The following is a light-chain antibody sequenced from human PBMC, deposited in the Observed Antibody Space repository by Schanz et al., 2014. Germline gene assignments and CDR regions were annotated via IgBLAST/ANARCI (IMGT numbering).Light chain of an antibody. Sequence: EIVLTQSPLSLAVTPGEPASISCRSSQSLLESNGHNYLDWYLQKPGQSPQLLIYVGSYRASGVPDRFSGSGSGTYFTLKISRVEAEDVGVYYCMQALPNPGYTFGPGTKLEIK. CDR1: QSLLESNGHNY. CDR3: MQALPNPGYT. V-gene: IGKV2-28*01. CDR2: VGS. J-gene: IGKJ2*01.